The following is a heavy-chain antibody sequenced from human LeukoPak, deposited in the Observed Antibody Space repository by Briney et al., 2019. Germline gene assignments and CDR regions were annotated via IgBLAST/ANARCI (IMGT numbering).Heavy chain of an antibody. D-gene: IGHD3-22*01. CDR3: AKGRDYYDSSGYYNWFDP. Sequence: AAVKVSCKASGGSFSSYAISWVRQAPGQGLDWMGGIIPIFGTANHAQKFQGRVTITAEESTSTAYMELSSLRSGDWVMYHCAKGRDYYDSSGYYNWFDPSGEGSLVTVSS. CDR1: GGSFSSYA. CDR2: IIPIFGTA. J-gene: IGHJ5*02. V-gene: IGHV1-69*13.